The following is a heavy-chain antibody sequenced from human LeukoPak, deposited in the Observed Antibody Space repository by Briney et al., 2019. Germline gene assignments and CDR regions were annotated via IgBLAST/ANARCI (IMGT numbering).Heavy chain of an antibody. D-gene: IGHD3-10*02. J-gene: IGHJ6*04. CDR2: ISSSSSYI. Sequence: GGSLRLSCVISGYTFTHYGYHWVRQAQGKGLEWVSSISSSSSYIYYADSVQGRFTISRDNAKDSLYLQMNSLRAEDTAVYYCAELGITMIGGVWGKGTTVTISS. CDR3: AELGITMIGGV. V-gene: IGHV3-21*01. CDR1: GYTFTHYG.